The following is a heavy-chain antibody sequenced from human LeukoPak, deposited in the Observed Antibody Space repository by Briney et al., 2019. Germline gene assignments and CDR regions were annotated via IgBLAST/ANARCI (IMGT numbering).Heavy chain of an antibody. CDR1: GFTFSNAW. J-gene: IGHJ4*02. CDR3: TTFYHYRRRWLGFFDY. D-gene: IGHD3-22*01. CDR2: IKSKTDGGTT. Sequence: GGSLRLSCAASGFTFSNAWMSWVRQAPGKGLEWGGRIKSKTDGGTTDYAAPVKGRFTISRDDSKNTLYLQMNSLKTEDTAVYYCTTFYHYRRRWLGFFDYWGQGTLVTVSS. V-gene: IGHV3-15*01.